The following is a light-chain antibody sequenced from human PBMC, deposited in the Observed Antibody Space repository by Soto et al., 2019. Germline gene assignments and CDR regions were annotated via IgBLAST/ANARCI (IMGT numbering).Light chain of an antibody. CDR1: QSVSSN. J-gene: IGKJ2*01. Sequence: EIVMTQSPGTLSLSPGERATLSCRASQSVSSNFLAWYQQRPGQAPRLLMDGASSRAAGIPDRFSGSGSGTEFTLTISSLQSEDFALYYCQQYSNWPRGTFGQGTKLQIK. CDR2: GAS. V-gene: IGKV3D-15*01. CDR3: QQYSNWPRGT.